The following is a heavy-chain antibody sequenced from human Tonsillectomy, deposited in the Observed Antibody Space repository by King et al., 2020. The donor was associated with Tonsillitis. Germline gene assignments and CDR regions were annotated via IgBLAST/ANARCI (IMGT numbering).Heavy chain of an antibody. Sequence: VQLVESGGGLVQPGGSLRLSCAASGFTFSSRWMSWVRQAPGKGPEWVANIKEDGGEKYYVDSVKGRFTISRDNTKNSLYLQMNSLTAADTAVYYCARDSGVFHLEDYYYYWDVWGEGTTVTVSS. CDR3: ARDSGVFHLEDYYYYWDV. J-gene: IGHJ6*03. CDR2: IKEDGGEK. D-gene: IGHD1-1*01. CDR1: GFTFSSRW. V-gene: IGHV3-7*01.